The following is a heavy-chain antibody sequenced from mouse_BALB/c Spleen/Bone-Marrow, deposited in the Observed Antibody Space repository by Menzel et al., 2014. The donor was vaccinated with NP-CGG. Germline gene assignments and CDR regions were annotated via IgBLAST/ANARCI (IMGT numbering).Heavy chain of an antibody. Sequence: EVQVVESRPELVKPGASVKVSCKASGSSFTGYFMNWVMQSHGKSLEWIGRINPYNGDTFYNQKFKGKATLTVDKSSSTAHMELRSLASEDSAVYYCARSGYYGSSYFYYRSQGTTLTASS. V-gene: IGHV1-20*02. J-gene: IGHJ2*01. CDR2: INPYNGDT. CDR3: ARSGYYGSSYFYY. D-gene: IGHD1-1*01. CDR1: GSSFTGYF.